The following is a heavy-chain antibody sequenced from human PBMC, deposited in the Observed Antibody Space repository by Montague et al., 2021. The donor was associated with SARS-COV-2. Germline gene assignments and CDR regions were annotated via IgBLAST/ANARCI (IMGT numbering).Heavy chain of an antibody. J-gene: IGHJ6*02. Sequence: SETLSLTCEVDSGPLSAYYWSWVRQPPGKGLEWIGYIFRSGATNYNPPLKSRVIISLDTSKSQFSLRLSSVTAADTAIYYCARTSRGSRYFYGVDVWGQGTTVTVSS. D-gene: IGHD3-10*01. CDR2: IFRSGAT. CDR3: ARTSRGSRYFYGVDV. V-gene: IGHV4-34*12. CDR1: SGPLSAYY.